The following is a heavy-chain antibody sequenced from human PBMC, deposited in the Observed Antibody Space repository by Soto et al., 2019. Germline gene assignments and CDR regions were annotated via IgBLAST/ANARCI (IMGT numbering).Heavy chain of an antibody. V-gene: IGHV3-33*01. D-gene: IGHD5-12*01. CDR2: IWYDGSNK. CDR3: ARDGGCRDGYTVGCNWFDH. Sequence: QVQLVESGGGVVQPGRSLRLSCAASGFTFSSYGMHWVRQAPGKGLEWVAVIWYDGSNKYYADSVKGRFTISRDNSKNTLYLQMNSLRAEDTAVYYCARDGGCRDGYTVGCNWFDHLGQGTLVTVSS. J-gene: IGHJ5*02. CDR1: GFTFSSYG.